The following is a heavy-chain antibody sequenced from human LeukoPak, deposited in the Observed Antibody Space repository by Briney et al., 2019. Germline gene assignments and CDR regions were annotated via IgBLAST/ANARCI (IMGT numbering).Heavy chain of an antibody. V-gene: IGHV1-46*01. J-gene: IGHJ4*02. CDR3: ATERGAVAALHYFDY. CDR2: INPSGGST. Sequence: GASVKVSCKASGYTFTSYYMHWVRQAPGQGLEWMGIINPSGGSTSYAQKFQGRVTMTRDTSTSTVYMELSSLRSEDTAVYYCATERGAVAALHYFDYWGQGTLVTVSS. CDR1: GYTFTSYY. D-gene: IGHD6-19*01.